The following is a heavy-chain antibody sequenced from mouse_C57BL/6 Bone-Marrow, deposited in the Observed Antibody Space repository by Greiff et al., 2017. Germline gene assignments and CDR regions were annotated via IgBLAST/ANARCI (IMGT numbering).Heavy chain of an antibody. CDR3: ASCGHDGSSYGWYFGG. Sequence: QVQLQQPGAELVRPGSSVKLSCKASGYTFTSYWMDWVKQRPGQGLEWIGNIYPSDSETHYNQKFKDKATLTVDKSSSTAYMELSSLTSEDSAVYYWASCGHDGSSYGWYFGGWGTGPTVTVAS. V-gene: IGHV1-61*01. CDR2: IYPSDSET. D-gene: IGHD1-1*01. CDR1: GYTFTSYW. J-gene: IGHJ1*03.